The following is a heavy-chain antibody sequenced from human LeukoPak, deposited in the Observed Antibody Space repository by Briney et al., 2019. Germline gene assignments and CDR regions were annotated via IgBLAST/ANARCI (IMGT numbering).Heavy chain of an antibody. J-gene: IGHJ6*02. D-gene: IGHD3-22*01. CDR1: GGSLSGYY. Sequence: SETLSLTCAVYGGSLSGYYWSWIRQPPGKGLEWIGEINHSGSTNYNPSLKSRVTISVDTSKNQFSLKLSSVTAADTAVYYCAREGYYYDSSGYYARGMDVWGQGTTVTVSS. CDR3: AREGYYYDSSGYYARGMDV. CDR2: INHSGST. V-gene: IGHV4-34*01.